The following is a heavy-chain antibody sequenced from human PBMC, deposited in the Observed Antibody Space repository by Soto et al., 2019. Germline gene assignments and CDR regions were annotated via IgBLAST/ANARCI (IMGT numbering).Heavy chain of an antibody. J-gene: IGHJ6*02. D-gene: IGHD5-18*01. CDR2: IDWDDDK. CDR3: ARIEGSYGYNYYYGMDV. V-gene: IGHV2-70*01. Sequence: GSGPTLVNPTQTLTLTCTFSGFSLSTSGMCVSWIRQPPGKALEWLALIDWDDDKYYSTSLKTRLTISKDTSKNQVVLTMTNMDPVDTATYYCARIEGSYGYNYYYGMDVWGQGTTVTVSS. CDR1: GFSLSTSGMC.